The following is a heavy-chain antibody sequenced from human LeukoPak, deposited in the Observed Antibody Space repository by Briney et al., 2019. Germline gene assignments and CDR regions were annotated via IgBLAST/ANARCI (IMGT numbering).Heavy chain of an antibody. Sequence: PSETLSLTCAVSGGSISSSSWWSWVRQPPGKGLEWIGEIYYSGGTNCNPSLKGRVTISLDKSKNHFSLRLNSVTAADTAVYYCARHDYGDSISGLDHWGQGTLVTVSS. V-gene: IGHV4-4*02. J-gene: IGHJ5*02. D-gene: IGHD4-17*01. CDR1: GGSISSSSW. CDR2: IYYSGGT. CDR3: ARHDYGDSISGLDH.